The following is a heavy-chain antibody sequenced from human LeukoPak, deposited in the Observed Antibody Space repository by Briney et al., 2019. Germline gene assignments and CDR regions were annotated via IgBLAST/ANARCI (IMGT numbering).Heavy chain of an antibody. V-gene: IGHV3-53*01. CDR2: IYNDGST. D-gene: IGHD1-26*01. CDR3: AARGPTTYSGSYSRRGYDY. Sequence: GGSLRLSCVASGFIVSNNYMSWVRQAPGKGLEWVSVIYNDGSTYYADSVKGRFTISRDNSKNTLYLEMNSLRAEDTAVYYCAARGPTTYSGSYSRRGYDYWGQGTLVTVSS. J-gene: IGHJ4*02. CDR1: GFIVSNNY.